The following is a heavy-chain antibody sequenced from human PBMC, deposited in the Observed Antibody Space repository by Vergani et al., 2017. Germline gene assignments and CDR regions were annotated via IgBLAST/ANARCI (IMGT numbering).Heavy chain of an antibody. Sequence: QVQLVESGGGVVQPGRSLRLSCAASGFTFSSYGMHWVRQAPGKGLEWVAVIWYDGSNKYYADSVKGRFTISRDNSKNTLYLQMNSLRAEDTAVYYCARDDYYDSSGYKGADSFDIWGQGTMVTVSS. J-gene: IGHJ3*02. CDR2: IWYDGSNK. D-gene: IGHD3-22*01. CDR1: GFTFSSYG. V-gene: IGHV3-33*01. CDR3: ARDDYYDSSGYKGADSFDI.